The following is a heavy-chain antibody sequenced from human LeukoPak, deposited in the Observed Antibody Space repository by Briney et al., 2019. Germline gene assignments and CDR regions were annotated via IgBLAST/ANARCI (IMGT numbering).Heavy chain of an antibody. CDR2: INNDGSST. Sequence: GGSLRLSCAASGFTFSSYWMHLVRQAPGKGLVWVSRINNDGSSTTYADSVKGRFTISRDNAKNTLYLQMNSLRAEDTAVYYCARHPIVIVPAAMVYYYYGMDVWGQGTTVTVSS. CDR3: ARHPIVIVPAAMVYYYYGMDV. V-gene: IGHV3-74*01. J-gene: IGHJ6*02. CDR1: GFTFSSYW. D-gene: IGHD2-2*01.